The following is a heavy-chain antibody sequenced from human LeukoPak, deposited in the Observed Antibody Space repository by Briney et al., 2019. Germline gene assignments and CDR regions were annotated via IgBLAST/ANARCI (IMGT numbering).Heavy chain of an antibody. J-gene: IGHJ4*02. V-gene: IGHV4-34*01. Sequence: SETLSLTCAVYGGSFSGYYWSWIRQPPGKGLEWIGEINHSGSTNYNPSLKSRVTISVDTSKNQFSLKLSSVTAADTAVYYCARGRSPHLPTGDYWGQGTLSPSPQ. CDR3: ARGRSPHLPTGDY. CDR2: INHSGST. CDR1: GGSFSGYY.